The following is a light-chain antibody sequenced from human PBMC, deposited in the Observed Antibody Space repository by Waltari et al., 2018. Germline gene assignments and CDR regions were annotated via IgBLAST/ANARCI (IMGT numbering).Light chain of an antibody. V-gene: IGLV3-1*01. CDR1: ILGSKY. Sequence: SSELTQPPSVSVSPGQTASITCSGDILGSKYASGYQHKPGQSPLLVIYQDINRPSGIPERFSGSKSGNTATLTISGTQAMDDADYYCQALGSNRWVFGGGTKLTVL. CDR2: QDI. J-gene: IGLJ3*02. CDR3: QALGSNRWV.